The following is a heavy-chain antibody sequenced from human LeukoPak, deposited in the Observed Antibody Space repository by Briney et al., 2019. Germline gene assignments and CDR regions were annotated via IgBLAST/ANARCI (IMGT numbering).Heavy chain of an antibody. CDR1: GFTFRSHG. Sequence: GSLRLSCSASGFTFRSHGMHWVRQAPGKGLEWVAVIWYDGSNKYYADSVKGRFTISRDNSKDTLYLQMNSLRAEDTAVYYCAKSPVGATTVYFDYWGQGTLVTVSS. D-gene: IGHD1-26*01. J-gene: IGHJ4*02. CDR2: IWYDGSNK. V-gene: IGHV3-33*06. CDR3: AKSPVGATTVYFDY.